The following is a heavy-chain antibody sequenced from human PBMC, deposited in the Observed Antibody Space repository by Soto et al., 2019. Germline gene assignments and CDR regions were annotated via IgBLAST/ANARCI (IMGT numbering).Heavy chain of an antibody. D-gene: IGHD1-1*01. CDR3: ASGYNWNDGFAFDI. CDR1: GYSFTSYW. CDR2: IDPSDSYT. V-gene: IGHV5-10-1*01. Sequence: PGESLKISCKGSGYSFTSYWISWVRQMPGKGLEWMGRIDPSDSYTNYSPSFQGHVTTSADKSISTAYLQWSSLKASDTAMYYCASGYNWNDGFAFDIWGQGTMVTVSS. J-gene: IGHJ3*02.